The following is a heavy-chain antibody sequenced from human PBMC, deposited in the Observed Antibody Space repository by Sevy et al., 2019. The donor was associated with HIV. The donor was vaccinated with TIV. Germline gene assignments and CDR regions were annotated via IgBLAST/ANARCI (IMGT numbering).Heavy chain of an antibody. J-gene: IGHJ4*02. CDR1: GFXFSKYS. CDR3: AREGCTKPHDY. CDR2: LSFGCGEI. Sequence: GSLRLSCAASGFXFSKYSMSWVRQPPGKGLEWVSTLSFGCGEINYADSVKGRLTISRDNSKSSVYLQMNNLRPEDTAVYYCAREGCTKPHDYWGQGTLVTVSS. V-gene: IGHV3-23*01. D-gene: IGHD2-8*01.